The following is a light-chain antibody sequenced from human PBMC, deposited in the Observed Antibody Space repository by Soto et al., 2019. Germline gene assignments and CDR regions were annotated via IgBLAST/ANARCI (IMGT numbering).Light chain of an antibody. CDR1: QSISSY. Sequence: DIQMTQSPSSLSASVGDRVTITCRASQSISSYLNWYQQKPGKAPKLLIYAASSLQSGVPSRFSGSGSGTDFTLTISSLQPEVFAPYYCQQSYSTPFSFGQGTRLEIK. CDR3: QQSYSTPFS. V-gene: IGKV1-39*01. J-gene: IGKJ5*01. CDR2: AAS.